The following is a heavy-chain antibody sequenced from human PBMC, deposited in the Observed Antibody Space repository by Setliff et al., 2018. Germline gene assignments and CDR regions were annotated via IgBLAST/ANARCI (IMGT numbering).Heavy chain of an antibody. D-gene: IGHD3-3*01. CDR3: ARDYTYYDFWSGPSSDAFDI. V-gene: IGHV1-46*01. J-gene: IGHJ3*02. CDR1: GYTFTSYY. Sequence: GASVKVSCKASGYTFTSYYMHWVRQAPGQGLEWMGIINPSGGSTSYAQKFQGRVTMTRDTSTSTVYMELSSLRSADTAVYYCARDYTYYDFWSGPSSDAFDIWGQGTMVTV. CDR2: INPSGGST.